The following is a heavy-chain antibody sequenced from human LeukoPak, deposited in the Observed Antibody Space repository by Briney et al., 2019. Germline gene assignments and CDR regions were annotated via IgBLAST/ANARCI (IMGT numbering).Heavy chain of an antibody. CDR1: GFSFSSYA. CDR3: AKGPVVTFDI. Sequence: GGSLRLSCATSGFSFSSYAMSWVRQAPGKGLEWVSAMSSSDDGRYYAASVRGRFTISRDTSRSALYLQMNSLRAEDAAVYYCAKGPVVTFDIWGQGTMVTVSS. V-gene: IGHV3-23*01. J-gene: IGHJ3*02. D-gene: IGHD2-15*01. CDR2: MSSSDDGR.